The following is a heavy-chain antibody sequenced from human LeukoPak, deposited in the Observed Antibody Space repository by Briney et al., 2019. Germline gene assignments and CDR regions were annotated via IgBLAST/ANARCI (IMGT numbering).Heavy chain of an antibody. J-gene: IGHJ4*02. CDR3: ARDVGTSGWHTFDY. CDR2: TYYRSKWYT. D-gene: IGHD6-19*01. CDR1: GESVSSKNGA. Sequence: SQTLSVTCDISGESVSSKNGAWNWIRQSPSRGLEWLGRTYYRSKWYTDYAVSMNGRITISPDTLKNQFSLQLYSVTPDDTAVYYCARDVGTSGWHTFDYWGQGTLVTVSS. V-gene: IGHV6-1*01.